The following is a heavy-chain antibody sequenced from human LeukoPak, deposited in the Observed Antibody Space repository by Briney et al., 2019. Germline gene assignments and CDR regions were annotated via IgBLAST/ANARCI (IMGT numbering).Heavy chain of an antibody. V-gene: IGHV4-30-4*01. CDR1: GGSISSGDYY. Sequence: PSQTLSLTCIVSGGSISSGDYYWGWIRQPPGKGLERIGSIYYIRSTHHNPPLNRRLTISLDTSKTQFSLTLSSVPAADTPVYYCDTSQYYYASSGYYHWGQGTLVTVSS. D-gene: IGHD3-22*01. CDR2: IYYIRST. CDR3: DTSQYYYASSGYYH. J-gene: IGHJ5*02.